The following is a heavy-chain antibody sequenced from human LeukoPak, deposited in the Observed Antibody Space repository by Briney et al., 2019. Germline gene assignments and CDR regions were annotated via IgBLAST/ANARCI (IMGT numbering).Heavy chain of an antibody. J-gene: IGHJ4*02. CDR1: GFTFSRYR. V-gene: IGHV3-21*01. D-gene: IGHD3-10*01. CDR3: AREIHFTMVRGVIPFFDY. Sequence: GGSLRLSCAASGFTFSRYRVNGVRQAPGKGLEWVSSISSSSSYIYYADSVKGRFTISRDNAKNSLYLQMNSLRAEDTAVYYCAREIHFTMVRGVIPFFDYWGQGTLVTVSS. CDR2: ISSSSSYI.